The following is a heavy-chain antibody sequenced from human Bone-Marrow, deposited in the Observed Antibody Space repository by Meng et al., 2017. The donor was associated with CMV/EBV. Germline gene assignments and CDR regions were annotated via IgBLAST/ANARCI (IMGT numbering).Heavy chain of an antibody. CDR1: GFTFDDYA. J-gene: IGHJ6*02. D-gene: IGHD3-3*01. V-gene: IGHV3-9*01. Sequence: SLKISCAASGFTFDDYAMHWVRQAPGKGLEWVSGISWNSGSTSYAQKFQGRVTITTDESTSTAYMELSSLRSEDTAVYYCARAQVSIFGVVILKKYYYYYGMDVWGQGTAVTVSS. CDR3: ARAQVSIFGVVILKKYYYYYGMDV. CDR2: ISWNSGST.